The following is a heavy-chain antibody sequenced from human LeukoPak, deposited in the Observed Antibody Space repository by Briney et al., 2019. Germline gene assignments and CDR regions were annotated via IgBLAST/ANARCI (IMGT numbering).Heavy chain of an antibody. CDR2: ISGSGGST. Sequence: PGGSLRLSCAASGFTFSSYAMSWVRQAPGKGLEWVSAISGSGGSTYYADSVKGRFAISRDSSENTLFLQMNSLRAEDTAIYYCARVSDLYYYGMDVWGQGTTVTVSS. CDR3: ARVSDLYYYGMDV. V-gene: IGHV3-23*01. J-gene: IGHJ6*02. CDR1: GFTFSSYA.